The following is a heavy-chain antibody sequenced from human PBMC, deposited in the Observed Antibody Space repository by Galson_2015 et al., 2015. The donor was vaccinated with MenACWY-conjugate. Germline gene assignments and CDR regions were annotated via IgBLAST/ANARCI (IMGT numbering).Heavy chain of an antibody. J-gene: IGHJ4*02. D-gene: IGHD4-23*01. CDR2: ISDSGGTT. CDR3: AKMRGGNSGATDY. Sequence: SLRLSCAASGFTFRSYAMSWVRQAPGKGLEWVSAISDSGGTTYYADSVKGRFTISRDNSKNTLYLQMSSLRAEDTAVYYCAKMRGGNSGATDYWGQGALVTVSS. V-gene: IGHV3-23*01. CDR1: GFTFRSYA.